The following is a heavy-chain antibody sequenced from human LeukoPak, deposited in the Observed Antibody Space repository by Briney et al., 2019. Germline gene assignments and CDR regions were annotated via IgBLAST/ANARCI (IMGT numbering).Heavy chain of an antibody. D-gene: IGHD6-13*01. V-gene: IGHV1-18*01. J-gene: IGHJ4*02. CDR3: ARDRKLAAAGSFDY. Sequence: GASVKVSCKASGYTFTSYGISWVRQAPGQGLEWMGWISAYNGNTNYAQKLQGRVTMTTDTSTSTAYMELRSLRSDDTAVYYYARDRKLAAAGSFDYWGQGTLVTVSS. CDR2: ISAYNGNT. CDR1: GYTFTSYG.